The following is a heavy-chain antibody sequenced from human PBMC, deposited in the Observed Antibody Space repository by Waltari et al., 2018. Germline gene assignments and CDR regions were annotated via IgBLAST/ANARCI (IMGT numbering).Heavy chain of an antibody. CDR2: GRADGSNT. D-gene: IGHD3-10*01. Sequence: QVQLVESGGGVVQPGGSLRLSCAASGFTLRSYGMDWVRQAAGKGLEWVAIGRADGSNTCYADSVKCRFTISSDNSKNPLYLQMNGLRAEDTAVYYYAKWNDWFDFDYWGQGTLVTVTS. CDR3: AKWNDWFDFDY. V-gene: IGHV3-30*02. CDR1: GFTLRSYG. J-gene: IGHJ4*02.